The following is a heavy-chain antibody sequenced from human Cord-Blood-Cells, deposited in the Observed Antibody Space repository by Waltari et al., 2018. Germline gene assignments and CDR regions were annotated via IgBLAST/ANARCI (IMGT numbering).Heavy chain of an antibody. V-gene: IGHV3-53*02. CDR2: SYSGGRT. J-gene: IGHJ3*02. CDR3: ATRRVAATLDGDAFDI. CDR1: GFTVSSNY. Sequence: EVQLVETGGGLIQPGGSLRLSCAASGFTVSSNYMSWVRQATGKGLEWVSGSYSGGRTAYADSVQGRVTISRDNSKNTLYLQTNSLRAEDTAVYYWATRRVAATLDGDAFDIWGQGTMVTVSS. D-gene: IGHD2-15*01.